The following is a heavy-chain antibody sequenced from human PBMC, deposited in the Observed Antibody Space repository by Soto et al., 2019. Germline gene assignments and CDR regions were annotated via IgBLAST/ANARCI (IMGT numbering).Heavy chain of an antibody. Sequence: EVQLVESGGDLVQPGGSLRLSCVASGFTFSSYGMNWVRQGPGKGLEWLSSISKTGTTTYYADSVRGLFTISRDNAKNSLYLQMNSLRDEDVAVYYCARDGYCVSPCCSFLPDVWGQGTTVTVSS. D-gene: IGHD2-2*03. CDR3: ARDGYCVSPCCSFLPDV. CDR2: ISKTGTTT. J-gene: IGHJ6*02. CDR1: GFTFSSYG. V-gene: IGHV3-48*02.